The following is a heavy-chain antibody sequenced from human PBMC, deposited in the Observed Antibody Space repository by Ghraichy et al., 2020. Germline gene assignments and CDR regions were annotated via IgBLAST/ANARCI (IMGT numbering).Heavy chain of an antibody. V-gene: IGHV3-33*01. J-gene: IGHJ4*02. CDR3: ARGITGPALLEY. Sequence: GGSLRLSCAASGFTFSSYGMHWVRQAPGKGLEWVAVIWYDGSNKYYADSVKGRFTISRDNSKNTLYLQMNSLRAEDTAVYYCARGITGPALLEYWGQGTLVTVSS. D-gene: IGHD1-20*01. CDR1: GFTFSSYG. CDR2: IWYDGSNK.